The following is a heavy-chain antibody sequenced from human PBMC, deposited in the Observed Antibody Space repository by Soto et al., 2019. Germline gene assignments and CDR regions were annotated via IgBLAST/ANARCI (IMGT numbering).Heavy chain of an antibody. CDR1: VGTFSSYA. D-gene: IGHD2-8*01. CDR3: ARVGGIVLMAKDPGMDV. CDR2: IIPIFGTA. J-gene: IGHJ6*02. V-gene: IGHV1-69*13. Sequence: SVKVSCKASVGTFSSYAISWVRQAPGQGLEWMGGIIPIFGTANYAQKFQGRVTITADESTSTAYMELSSLRSEDTAVYYCARVGGIVLMAKDPGMDVCGQGTTVTVSS.